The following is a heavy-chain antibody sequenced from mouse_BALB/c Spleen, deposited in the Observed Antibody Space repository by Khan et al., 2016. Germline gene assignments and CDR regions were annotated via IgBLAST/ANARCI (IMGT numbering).Heavy chain of an antibody. J-gene: IGHJ1*01. CDR3: ARVGKGNYGRYLDV. CDR2: IWAGGST. Sequence: QVQLKESGPGLVAPSQSLSITCTVSGFSLTSYGVHWVRQPPGKGLEWLGVIWAGGSTNYNSALMSRLSISKDNSKSQVFLKMNSLQTDDTAMCYCARVGKGNYGRYLDVGGAGTTVTVSS. D-gene: IGHD2-1*01. V-gene: IGHV2-9*02. CDR1: GFSLTSYG.